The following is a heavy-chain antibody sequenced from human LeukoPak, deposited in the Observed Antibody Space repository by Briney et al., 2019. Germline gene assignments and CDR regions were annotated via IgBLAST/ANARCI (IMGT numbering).Heavy chain of an antibody. J-gene: IGHJ4*02. CDR1: GFTFSSYW. V-gene: IGHV3-74*01. CDR2: ISSDGSST. Sequence: GGSLRLSCAASGFTFSSYWMYWARQAPGKGLVWVPRISSDGSSTDYADSVKGRFTISRDNAKNTMYLQVNSLRTEDTAVYYCARDGPLGSYFDYWGQGTLVTVSS. D-gene: IGHD1-26*01. CDR3: ARDGPLGSYFDY.